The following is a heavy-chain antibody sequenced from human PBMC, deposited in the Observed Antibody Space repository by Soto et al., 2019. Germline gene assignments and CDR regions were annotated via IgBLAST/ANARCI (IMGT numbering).Heavy chain of an antibody. Sequence: PSETLSLTCAVYGGSFSGYYWSWIRQPPGKGLEWIGEINHSGSTNYNPSLKSRVTISVDTSKNTLYLQMNSLRAEDTAVYYCAKDGAPDVEMATIFFDYWGQGTLVTVSS. CDR3: AKDGAPDVEMATIFFDY. CDR1: GGSFSGYY. CDR2: INHSGST. D-gene: IGHD5-12*01. J-gene: IGHJ4*02. V-gene: IGHV4-34*01.